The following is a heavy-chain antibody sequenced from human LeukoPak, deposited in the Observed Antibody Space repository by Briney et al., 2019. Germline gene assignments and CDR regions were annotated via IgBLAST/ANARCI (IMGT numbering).Heavy chain of an antibody. CDR3: ARSALMQLWSSFDH. CDR2: IFYSGST. D-gene: IGHD5-18*01. V-gene: IGHV4-59*01. J-gene: IGHJ4*02. CDR1: GGSISGYY. Sequence: SETLSLTCTVSGGSISGYYWSWIRQPPGKGLEWVGYIFYSGSTNYTPSLKSRVTISIDTSKNQFSLKLNSGTAADTAVYYCARSALMQLWSSFDHWGQGTLVSVSS.